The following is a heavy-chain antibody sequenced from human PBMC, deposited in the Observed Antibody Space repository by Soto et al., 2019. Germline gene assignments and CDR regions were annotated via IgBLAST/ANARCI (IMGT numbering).Heavy chain of an antibody. CDR2: IWYDGSNK. J-gene: IGHJ5*02. CDR3: ARDPIDYCDYLESHLGWFDP. CDR1: GFTFSSYG. Sequence: QVQLVESGGGVVQPGRSLRLSCAASGFTFSSYGMHWVRQAPGKGLEWVAVIWYDGSNKYYADSVKGRFTISRDNSKNTPYLQMNSLRADDTAVYYCARDPIDYCDYLESHLGWFDPLGQGTLVTVSS. V-gene: IGHV3-33*01. D-gene: IGHD4-17*01.